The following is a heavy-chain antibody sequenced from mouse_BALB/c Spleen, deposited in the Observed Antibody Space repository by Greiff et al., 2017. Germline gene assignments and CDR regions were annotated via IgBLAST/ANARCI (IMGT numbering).Heavy chain of an antibody. D-gene: IGHD2-2*01. V-gene: IGHV5-6-5*01. CDR2: ISSGGST. Sequence: EVQLVESGGGLVKPGGSLKLSCAASGFTFSSYAMSWVRQTPEKRLEWVASISSGGSTYYPDSVKGRFTISRDNARNILYLQMSSLRSEDTAMYYCARYGYYLDYWGQGTTLTVSS. J-gene: IGHJ2*01. CDR3: ARYGYYLDY. CDR1: GFTFSSYA.